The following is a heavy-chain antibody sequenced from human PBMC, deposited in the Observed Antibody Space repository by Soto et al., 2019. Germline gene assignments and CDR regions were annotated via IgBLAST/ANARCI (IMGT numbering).Heavy chain of an antibody. CDR1: GGTFSSYA. Sequence: SVKVSCKASGGTFSSYAISWVRQAPGQGLEWMGGIIPIFGTANYAQKFQGRVTITADESTSTAYMELSSLRSEDTAVYYCAREAEAAAGGDYYYYGMDVWGQGTTVTVSS. V-gene: IGHV1-69*13. CDR3: AREAEAAAGGDYYYYGMDV. J-gene: IGHJ6*02. CDR2: IIPIFGTA. D-gene: IGHD6-13*01.